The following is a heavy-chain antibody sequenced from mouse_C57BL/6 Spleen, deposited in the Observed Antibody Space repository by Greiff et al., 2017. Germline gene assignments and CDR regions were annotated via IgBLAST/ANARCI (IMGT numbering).Heavy chain of an antibody. J-gene: IGHJ2*01. CDR1: GYTFTSYW. Sequence: VKLQQPGAELVMPGASVKLSCKASGYTFTSYWMHWVKQRPGQGLEWIGEIDPSDSYTNYNQKFKGKSTLTVDKSSSTAYMQLSSLTSEDSAVYYCARGGGPYYFDYWGQGTTLTVSS. CDR3: ARGGGPYYFDY. V-gene: IGHV1-69*01. CDR2: IDPSDSYT.